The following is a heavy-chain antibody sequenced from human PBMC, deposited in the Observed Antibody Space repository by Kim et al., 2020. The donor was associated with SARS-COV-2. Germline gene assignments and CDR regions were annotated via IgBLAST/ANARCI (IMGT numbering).Heavy chain of an antibody. V-gene: IGHV1-8*01. Sequence: ASVKVSCKASGYTFTSYDINWVRQATGQGLEWMGWMNPNSGNTGYAQKFQGRVTMTRNTSISTAYMELSSLRSEDTAVYYCARELLGLLWFGTPNYYYYGMDVWGQGTTVTVSS. CDR3: ARELLGLLWFGTPNYYYYGMDV. J-gene: IGHJ6*02. D-gene: IGHD3-10*01. CDR2: MNPNSGNT. CDR1: GYTFTSYD.